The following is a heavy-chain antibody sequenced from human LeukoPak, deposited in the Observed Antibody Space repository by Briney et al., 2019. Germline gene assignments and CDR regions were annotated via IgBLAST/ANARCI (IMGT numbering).Heavy chain of an antibody. CDR1: GFTFSSYS. CDR3: ASPITMVRGVDY. D-gene: IGHD3-10*01. Sequence: PGGSLRLSCVASGFTFSSYSMNWVRQAPGKGLEWVSSISSSSSYIYYADSVKGRFTISRDNAKNSLYLQMNSLRAEDTAVYYCASPITMVRGVDYWGQGTLVTVSS. J-gene: IGHJ4*02. CDR2: ISSSSSYI. V-gene: IGHV3-21*01.